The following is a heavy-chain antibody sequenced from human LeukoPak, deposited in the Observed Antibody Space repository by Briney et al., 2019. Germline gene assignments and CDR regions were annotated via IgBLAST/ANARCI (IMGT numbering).Heavy chain of an antibody. CDR1: GFTLSSNY. J-gene: IGHJ4*02. V-gene: IGHV3-53*05. D-gene: IGHD2-2*01. Sequence: GGALRLSCAASGFTLSSNYMSWVRQAPGKGLEWVSVIYRGGSTYYADSVKGRCTISRDNSINTLYLQMNSLRTDDTAVYYCGGCSSTSCYFLDYWGQGTLVTVSS. CDR2: IYRGGST. CDR3: GGCSSTSCYFLDY.